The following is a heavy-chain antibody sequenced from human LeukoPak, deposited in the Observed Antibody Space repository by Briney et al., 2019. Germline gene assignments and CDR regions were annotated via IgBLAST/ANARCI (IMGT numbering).Heavy chain of an antibody. Sequence: GASVKVSCKASGYTFTSYGISWVRQAPGQGLEWMGGIIPIFGTANYAQKFQGRVTITADESTSTAYMELSSLRAEDTALYYCAKDTQPDPDAFDIWGQGTMVTVSS. J-gene: IGHJ3*02. CDR3: AKDTQPDPDAFDI. CDR2: IIPIFGTA. CDR1: GYTFTSYG. V-gene: IGHV1-69*13.